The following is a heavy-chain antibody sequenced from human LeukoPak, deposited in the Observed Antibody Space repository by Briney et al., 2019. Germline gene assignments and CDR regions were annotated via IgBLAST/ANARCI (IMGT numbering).Heavy chain of an antibody. CDR3: ARDRDNGMDV. CDR2: IGTSSTTI. Sequence: GGSLRLSCAASGFTFSSYTMNWVRQPPGKGLEWVSNIGTSSTTIYYADSVKGRFTISRDNAKNSLFLQMNSLRDEDTAVYYCARDRDNGMDVWGKGTTVTVSS. J-gene: IGHJ6*04. CDR1: GFTFSSYT. V-gene: IGHV3-48*02. D-gene: IGHD2-15*01.